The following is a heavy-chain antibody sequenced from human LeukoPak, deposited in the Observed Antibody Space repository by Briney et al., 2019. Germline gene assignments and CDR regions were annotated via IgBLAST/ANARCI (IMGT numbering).Heavy chain of an antibody. Sequence: GGSLRLSCAASGFTFSSYAMRWVRQAPGKGLEWVALISYDGSNKYYADSVKGRFTISRDNSKNTLYLQMNSLRAEDTAVYYCARAYCSGGSCYDYWGQGTLVTVSS. D-gene: IGHD2-15*01. J-gene: IGHJ4*02. CDR2: ISYDGSNK. CDR3: ARAYCSGGSCYDY. V-gene: IGHV3-30-3*01. CDR1: GFTFSSYA.